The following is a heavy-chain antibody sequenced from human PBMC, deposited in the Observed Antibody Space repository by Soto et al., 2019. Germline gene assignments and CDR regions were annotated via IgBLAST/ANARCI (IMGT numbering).Heavy chain of an antibody. J-gene: IGHJ5*01. CDR2: ISWNRGGI. V-gene: IGHV3-9*01. D-gene: IGHD2-2*01. CDR3: AKGSRGMIYCSSTRCYGGNWFDS. Sequence: PGGSLRLSCAASGFTFDDYAMHWVRQAPGKGLEWVSGISWNRGGIAYADSVKGRFMISRDNAKNSLYLQMNSLRDEDTALYYCAKGSRGMIYCSSTRCYGGNWFDSWGQGTLVTVS. CDR1: GFTFDDYA.